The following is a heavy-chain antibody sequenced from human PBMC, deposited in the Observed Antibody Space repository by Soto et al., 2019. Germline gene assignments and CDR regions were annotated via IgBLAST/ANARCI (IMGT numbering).Heavy chain of an antibody. V-gene: IGHV3-9*01. D-gene: IGHD3-10*01. CDR2: ISWNSGSI. CDR1: GFTFDDYA. CDR3: ANDFMVRKRSLMDV. J-gene: IGHJ6*02. Sequence: EVQLVESGGGLVQPGRSLRLSCAASGFTFDDYAMHWVRQAPGKGLEWVSGISWNSGSIGYADSVKGRFTISRDNAKNSLYLQMNSLRAEDTALYYCANDFMVRKRSLMDVCSQRTTVTVSS.